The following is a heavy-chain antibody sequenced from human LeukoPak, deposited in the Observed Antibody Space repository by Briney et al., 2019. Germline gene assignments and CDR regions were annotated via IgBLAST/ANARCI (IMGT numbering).Heavy chain of an antibody. Sequence: GGSLRLSCAASGFTFSDYDMHWVRQVTGKGLEWVSAIHTSGLTYYANSVKGRFIISRDNAKNSLFLQMNSLRAGDTAVYYCARELLEPHFYGMDVWGQGTTVTVSS. D-gene: IGHD1-14*01. CDR3: ARELLEPHFYGMDV. J-gene: IGHJ6*02. CDR2: IHTSGLT. CDR1: GFTFSDYD. V-gene: IGHV3-13*01.